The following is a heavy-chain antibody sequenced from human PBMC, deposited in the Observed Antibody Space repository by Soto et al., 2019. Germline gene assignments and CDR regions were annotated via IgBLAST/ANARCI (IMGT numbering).Heavy chain of an antibody. D-gene: IGHD2-2*02. Sequence: SVKVSCKASGGTFSSYAISCVRQAPGQGLEWMGGIIPIFGTANYAQKYQGRVTITADESTSTAYMELSSLRSEDTAVYYCARPGGPYCSSTSCYTTGNWFDPWGQGTLVTVSS. V-gene: IGHV1-69*13. CDR1: GGTFSSYA. CDR3: ARPGGPYCSSTSCYTTGNWFDP. CDR2: IIPIFGTA. J-gene: IGHJ5*02.